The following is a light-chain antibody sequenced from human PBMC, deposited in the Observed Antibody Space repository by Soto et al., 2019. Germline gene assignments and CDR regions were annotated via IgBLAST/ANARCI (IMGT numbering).Light chain of an antibody. V-gene: IGKV3D-20*02. CDR3: QQRSNWPRT. CDR2: GAS. Sequence: EIVLTQSPGTLSLSPGVRATLSCRASQRLSSNYLAWFQQKPGQAPRLLIYGASSRATGIPDRFSGSGSGTDFTLTISSLQPEDFAVYYCQQRSNWPRTFGQGTKVDIK. CDR1: QRLSSNY. J-gene: IGKJ1*01.